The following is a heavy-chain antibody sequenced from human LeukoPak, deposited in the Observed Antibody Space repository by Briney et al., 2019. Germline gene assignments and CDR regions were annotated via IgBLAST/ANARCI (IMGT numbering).Heavy chain of an antibody. Sequence: GGSLRLSCAASRFTFSSYSMNWVRQAPGKGLEWVSSISSSSSYIYYADSVKGRFTISRDNAKNSLYLQMNSLRAEDTAVYYCARAIVATINPFDYWGQGTLVTVSS. CDR3: ARAIVATINPFDY. CDR1: RFTFSSYS. CDR2: ISSSSSYI. V-gene: IGHV3-21*01. J-gene: IGHJ4*02. D-gene: IGHD5-12*01.